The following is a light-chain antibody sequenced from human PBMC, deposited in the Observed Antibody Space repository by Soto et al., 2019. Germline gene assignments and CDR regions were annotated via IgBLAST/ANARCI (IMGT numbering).Light chain of an antibody. Sequence: EIVLTQSPGTLSLSPGERATLSCRASQSVTSSYLAWYQQKPGQAPRLLIYGASSRATGIPDRFSGSGSGIDFTITISRLEPEDFAVYYCQQYGSSPAFGGGTKVEIK. CDR2: GAS. CDR1: QSVTSSY. V-gene: IGKV3-20*01. J-gene: IGKJ4*01. CDR3: QQYGSSPA.